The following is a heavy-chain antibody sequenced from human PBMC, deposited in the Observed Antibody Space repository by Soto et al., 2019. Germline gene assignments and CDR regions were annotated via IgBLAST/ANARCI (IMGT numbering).Heavy chain of an antibody. Sequence: ASVKVSCKASGYTFTSYGISWVRQAPGQGLEWMGWISAYNGNTDYAQKLQGRVTMATATSTSTAYMELRSLRSDDTAVYYCARDTQQPKRHYYYYMDVWGKGTTVTVSS. CDR3: ARDTQQPKRHYYYYMDV. D-gene: IGHD6-13*01. V-gene: IGHV1-18*01. CDR1: GYTFTSYG. J-gene: IGHJ6*03. CDR2: ISAYNGNT.